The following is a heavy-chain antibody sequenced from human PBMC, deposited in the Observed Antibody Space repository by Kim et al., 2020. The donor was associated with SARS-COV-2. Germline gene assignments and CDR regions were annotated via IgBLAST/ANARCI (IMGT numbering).Heavy chain of an antibody. V-gene: IGHV4-39*01. D-gene: IGHD6-19*01. J-gene: IGHJ3*02. CDR3: ARQVVTGWFNFDM. Sequence: YSKTSDQSRITISVDTSKNQFSLNLSSVTAADTALYFCARQVVTGWFNFDMWGQGRMVTVSS.